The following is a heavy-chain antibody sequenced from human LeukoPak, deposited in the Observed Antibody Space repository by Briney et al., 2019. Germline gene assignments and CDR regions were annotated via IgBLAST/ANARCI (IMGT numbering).Heavy chain of an antibody. CDR3: ARHSIASDGARLFDY. V-gene: IGHV4-59*08. J-gene: IGHJ4*02. Sequence: PAETLSLTCTVSGGSITSYYWAWLRQPPGKGLEWIGYLYYSGYSNYNPSLKSRVSMSVDTSKNQFSLKLTSVTAADTAVYYCARHSIASDGARLFDYWGRGTLVTVSS. D-gene: IGHD2-21*01. CDR1: GGSITSYY. CDR2: LYYSGYS.